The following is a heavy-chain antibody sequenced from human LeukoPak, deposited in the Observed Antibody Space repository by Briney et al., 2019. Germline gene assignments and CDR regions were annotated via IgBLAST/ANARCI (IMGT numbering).Heavy chain of an antibody. V-gene: IGHV1-2*02. D-gene: IGHD3-10*01. CDR1: GYTFTGYY. J-gene: IGHJ6*02. Sequence: ASVTVSCKASGYTFTGYYMHWVRQAPGQGLEWMGWINPNSGGTNYAQKFQGRVTMTRNTSISTAYMELSRLRSDDTAVYYCARESFYYGSGSSGGMDVWGQGTTVTVSS. CDR2: INPNSGGT. CDR3: ARESFYYGSGSSGGMDV.